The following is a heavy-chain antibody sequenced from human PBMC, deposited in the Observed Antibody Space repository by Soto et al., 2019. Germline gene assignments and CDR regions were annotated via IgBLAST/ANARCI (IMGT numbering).Heavy chain of an antibody. CDR2: ISGSGTST. CDR3: AKEHGGGISTITSFFDS. J-gene: IGHJ4*02. V-gene: IGHV3-23*01. CDR1: GITFSNHA. Sequence: EVQLLESGGGLVQPGGSLRLSCAASGITFSNHALSWVRQAPGKGLEWVSGISGSGTSTYYADSVKGRFTISRDNSKNXMSLQMNSLRDDDTAVYYCAKEHGGGISTITSFFDSWGQGTPVTVSS. D-gene: IGHD5-12*01.